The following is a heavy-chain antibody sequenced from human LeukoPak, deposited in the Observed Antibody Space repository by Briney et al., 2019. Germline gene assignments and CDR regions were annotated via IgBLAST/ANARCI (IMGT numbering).Heavy chain of an antibody. CDR3: ARDDCSSISCYHNWFDP. Sequence: GGSLRLSCAASGFTFSSYWMSWGRQAPGKGLEWVANIKQDGSEKYYVDSVKGRFTISRDNAKNPLYLQMNSLRAEDTAVYYCARDDCSSISCYHNWFDPWGQGTLVTVSS. CDR1: GFTFSSYW. CDR2: IKQDGSEK. V-gene: IGHV3-7*01. D-gene: IGHD2-2*01. J-gene: IGHJ5*02.